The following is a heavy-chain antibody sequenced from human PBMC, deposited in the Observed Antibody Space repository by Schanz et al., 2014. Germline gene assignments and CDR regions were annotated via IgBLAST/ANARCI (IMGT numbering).Heavy chain of an antibody. V-gene: IGHV1-8*01. CDR2: MNPTTGNR. CDR1: GYSFTKYG. J-gene: IGHJ4*02. Sequence: QVQLVQSGSEVKKPGDSVKVSCETSGYSFTKYGINWVRQATGQGLEWMGWMNPTTGNRGYAQKFQGRVTMTRDTSTSTVYMELSSLRSEDTAVYYCARDGEAAAGCDYWGQGTLVNVSS. D-gene: IGHD6-13*01. CDR3: ARDGEAAAGCDY.